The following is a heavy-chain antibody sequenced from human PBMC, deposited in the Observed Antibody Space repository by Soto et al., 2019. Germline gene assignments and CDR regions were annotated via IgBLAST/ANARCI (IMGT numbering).Heavy chain of an antibody. CDR3: ARTLQNYYDSSGYYGY. J-gene: IGHJ4*02. CDR2: ISYDGSNK. V-gene: IGHV3-30-3*01. D-gene: IGHD3-22*01. CDR1: GFTFSSYA. Sequence: GGSLRLSCAASGFTFSSYAMHWVRQAPGKGLEWVAVISYDGSNKYYADSVKGRFTISRDNSKNTLYLQMNSLRAEDTAVYYCARTLQNYYDSSGYYGYWGQGTLVTVSS.